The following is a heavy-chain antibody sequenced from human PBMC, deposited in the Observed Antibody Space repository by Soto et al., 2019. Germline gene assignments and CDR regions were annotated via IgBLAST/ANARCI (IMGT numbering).Heavy chain of an antibody. CDR3: ARKIRITIFGVFTENPFDI. J-gene: IGHJ3*02. CDR1: GFSLSNAIMG. D-gene: IGHD3-3*01. CDR2: IFSNDEK. V-gene: IGHV2-26*01. Sequence: QVTLKESGPVLVKPTETLTLTCTVYGFSLSNAIMGVSWIRQPPGKALEWLAHIFSNDEKSYSTSLKSRITTSKDTYKIQVVLTRTNMDPVDTSTYYCARKIRITIFGVFTENPFDIWGQGTMVTVSS.